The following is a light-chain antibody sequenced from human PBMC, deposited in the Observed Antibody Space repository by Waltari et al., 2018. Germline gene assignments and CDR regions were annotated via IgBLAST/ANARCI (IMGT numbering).Light chain of an antibody. J-gene: IGKJ2*01. CDR3: QQYNTYPYT. CDR2: KAS. CDR1: QSVVVW. Sequence: DIQMTQAPSTLSASVGDRVTITCRASQSVVVWLAWYQQRPGKAPKVLIYKASNLQSGVPSRFSGSGSGTDFTLTISSLQPDDFATYYCQQYNTYPYTFGQGTKLEIK. V-gene: IGKV1-5*03.